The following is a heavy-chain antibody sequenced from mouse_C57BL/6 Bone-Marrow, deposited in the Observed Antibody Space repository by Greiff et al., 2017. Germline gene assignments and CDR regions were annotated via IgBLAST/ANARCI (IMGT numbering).Heavy chain of an antibody. J-gene: IGHJ3*01. CDR1: GFNIKDDY. V-gene: IGHV14-4*01. Sequence: VQLQQSGAELVRPGASVKLSCTASGFNIKDDYMHWVKQRPEQGLEWIGWIDPENGDTEFASKFQGKATITADTSSNTASLQLSSLTSEDTAVYYCTHSNYRFAYWGQGTLVTVSA. CDR3: THSNYRFAY. D-gene: IGHD2-5*01. CDR2: IDPENGDT.